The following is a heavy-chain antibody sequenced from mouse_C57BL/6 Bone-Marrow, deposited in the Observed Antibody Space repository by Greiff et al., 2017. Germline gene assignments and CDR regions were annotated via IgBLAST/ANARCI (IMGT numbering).Heavy chain of an antibody. CDR1: GYTFTSYW. J-gene: IGHJ3*01. D-gene: IGHD2-3*01. V-gene: IGHV1-59*01. CDR2: IDPSDSYT. Sequence: QVQLQQPGAELVRPGTSVKLSCKASGYTFTSYWMHWVKQRPGQGLEWIGVIDPSDSYTNYNQKFKGKATLTVDTSSSTAYMQLSSLTSEYSAVYYCARSYDGSSWFAYWGQGTLVTVSA. CDR3: ARSYDGSSWFAY.